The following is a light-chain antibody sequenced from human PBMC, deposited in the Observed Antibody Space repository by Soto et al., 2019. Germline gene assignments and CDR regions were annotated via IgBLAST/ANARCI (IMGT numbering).Light chain of an antibody. J-gene: IGLJ2*01. V-gene: IGLV6-57*04. CDR3: QSYDNNNPVV. Sequence: LTQPHSVSESPGKTVTISCTRSSGSIASNYVQWYQQRPGSAPTTVIYEDDQRPSGVPDRFSGSIDSSSNSASLTISGLKTEDEADYYCQSYDNNNPVVFGGGTQLTVL. CDR2: EDD. CDR1: SGSIASNY.